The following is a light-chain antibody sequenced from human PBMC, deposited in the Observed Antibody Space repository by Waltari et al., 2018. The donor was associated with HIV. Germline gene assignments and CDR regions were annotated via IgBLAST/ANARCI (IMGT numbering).Light chain of an antibody. CDR2: EDN. CDR3: QSYDSSNVV. J-gene: IGLJ2*01. V-gene: IGLV6-57*03. Sequence: NFMLTQPHSVSESPGKTVTISYTRSSGSIASNYVQWYQQRPGSAPTTVISEDNQRPSGVPDRFSGSIDTSSNSASLSISGLKTEDEADYYCQSYDSSNVVFGGGTKLTVL. CDR1: SGSIASNY.